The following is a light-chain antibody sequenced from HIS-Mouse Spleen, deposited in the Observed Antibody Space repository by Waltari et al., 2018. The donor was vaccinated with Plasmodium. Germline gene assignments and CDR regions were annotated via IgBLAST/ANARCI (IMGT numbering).Light chain of an antibody. CDR2: WAS. J-gene: IGKJ1*01. Sequence: DIVMTQSPDSLAVSLGERATINCKSSQSVLYSSNNKNYLAWYQQKPGQPPKLLIYWASTRESGVPDRFSGSGSGTDFTLTISSLQPDDFATYYCQQYNSYQFGQGTKVEIK. V-gene: IGKV4-1*01. CDR3: QQYNSYQ. CDR1: QSVLYSSNNKNY.